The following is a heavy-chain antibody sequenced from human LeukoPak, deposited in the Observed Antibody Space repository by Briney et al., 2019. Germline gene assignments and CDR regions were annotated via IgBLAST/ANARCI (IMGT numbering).Heavy chain of an antibody. J-gene: IGHJ3*02. Sequence: SETLSLTCTVSDYSISSGHYWGWIRQPPGKGLEWIGSIYHSGSTYYNPSLKSRVTISVDTSKNQVSLRLSSVTAADTAVYYCARHYDPQPFDVFDIWGQGTMVTVSS. CDR2: IYHSGST. V-gene: IGHV4-38-2*02. CDR1: DYSISSGHY. CDR3: ARHYDPQPFDVFDI. D-gene: IGHD3-3*01.